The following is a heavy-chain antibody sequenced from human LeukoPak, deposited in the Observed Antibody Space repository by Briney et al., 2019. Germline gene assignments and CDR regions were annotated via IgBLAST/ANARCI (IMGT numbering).Heavy chain of an antibody. CDR3: ARGEGSGYDYVSFDY. CDR2: ISSSSSTI. J-gene: IGHJ4*02. V-gene: IGHV3-48*01. D-gene: IGHD5-12*01. CDR1: GFTFSSYS. Sequence: GGSLRLSCAASGFTFSSYSMNWVRQAPGKGLEWVSYISSSSSTIYYADSVKGRFTISRDNAKNSLYLQMNSLRAEDTAVYYCARGEGSGYDYVSFDYWGQGTLVTVSS.